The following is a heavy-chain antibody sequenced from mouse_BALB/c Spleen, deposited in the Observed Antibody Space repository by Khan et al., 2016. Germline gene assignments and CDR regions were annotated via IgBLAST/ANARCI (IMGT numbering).Heavy chain of an antibody. CDR1: GYSITSDYA. Sequence: VQLKESGPGLVKPSQSLSLTCTVTGYSITSDYAWNWIRQFPGNKLEWMGYIRYSGSTTYNPSLTSRISITRDPSKNQFFLQLYSVTTEDTATYYCTRSPTATRYFDVWGAGTTVTVSS. V-gene: IGHV3-2*02. CDR3: TRSPTATRYFDV. J-gene: IGHJ1*01. CDR2: IRYSGST. D-gene: IGHD1-2*01.